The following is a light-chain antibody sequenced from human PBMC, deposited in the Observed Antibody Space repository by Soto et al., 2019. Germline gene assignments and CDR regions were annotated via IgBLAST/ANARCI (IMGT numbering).Light chain of an antibody. CDR2: DAS. J-gene: IGKJ2*01. Sequence: DIQMTQSPSTLSASVGDRVTITCRASQSITNCLAWYQQKPGKAPKLLIFDASSLRSGVPSRFSGSGSGTEFTLTISSLQPEDFANYYCHQHNPYSPYTFGQGTKLEIK. CDR3: HQHNPYSPYT. CDR1: QSITNC. V-gene: IGKV1-5*03.